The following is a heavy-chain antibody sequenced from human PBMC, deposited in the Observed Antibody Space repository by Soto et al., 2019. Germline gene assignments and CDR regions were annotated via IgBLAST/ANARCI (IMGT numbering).Heavy chain of an antibody. CDR2: INPNSGGT. V-gene: IGHV1-2*04. Sequence: SVKGSCKASGYTFTGYYMHWGRQAPGQGLEWMGWINPNSGGTNYAQKFQGWVTMTRDTSISTAYMELSRLRSDDTAVYYCASSGGNPNYGMDVWGQGTTVTVSS. D-gene: IGHD6-19*01. J-gene: IGHJ6*02. CDR1: GYTFTGYY. CDR3: ASSGGNPNYGMDV.